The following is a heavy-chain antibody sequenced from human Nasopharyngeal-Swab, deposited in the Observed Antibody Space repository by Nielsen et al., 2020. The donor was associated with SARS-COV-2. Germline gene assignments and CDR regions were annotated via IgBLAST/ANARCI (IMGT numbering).Heavy chain of an antibody. CDR3: AREGLAAWVDAFDI. CDR1: GFTFDDYA. Sequence: GESLKISCAASGFTFDDYAMHWVRQAPGKGLEWVAVISYDGSNKYYADSVKGRFTISRDNSKNTLYLQMNSLRAEDTAVYYCAREGLAAWVDAFDIWGQGTMVTVSS. CDR2: ISYDGSNK. D-gene: IGHD6-13*01. J-gene: IGHJ3*02. V-gene: IGHV3-30*04.